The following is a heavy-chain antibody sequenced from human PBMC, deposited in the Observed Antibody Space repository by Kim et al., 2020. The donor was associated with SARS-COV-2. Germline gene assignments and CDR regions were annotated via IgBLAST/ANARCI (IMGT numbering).Heavy chain of an antibody. CDR3: ARDSSFASGCYYCPDV. Sequence: GGSLRLSCAASGFAFSNHGMHWVRQAPGKGLEWLAVISYEGSSRYYGDSVKGRFTISRDNFKNTVSLQLNRLRPDDTAVYYCARDSSFASGCYYCPDVWG. J-gene: IGHJ6*01. CDR1: GFAFSNHG. CDR2: ISYEGSSR. D-gene: IGHD3-10*01. V-gene: IGHV3-30*03.